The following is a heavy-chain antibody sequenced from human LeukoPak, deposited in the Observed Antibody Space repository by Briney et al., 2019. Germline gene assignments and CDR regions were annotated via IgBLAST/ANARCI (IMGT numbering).Heavy chain of an antibody. Sequence: ASVKVSCKASGYTFTSYGISWVRQAPGQGLEWMGIINPSGGSTSYAQKFQGRVTMTRDTSTSTVYMELSSLRSEDTAVYYCARDFTMIVNAPGYWGQGTLVTVSS. V-gene: IGHV1-46*01. CDR3: ARDFTMIVNAPGY. CDR2: INPSGGST. D-gene: IGHD3-22*01. J-gene: IGHJ4*02. CDR1: GYTFTSYG.